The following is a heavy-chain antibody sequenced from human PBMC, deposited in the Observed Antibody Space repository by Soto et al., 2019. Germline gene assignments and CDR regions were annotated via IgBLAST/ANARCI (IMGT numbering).Heavy chain of an antibody. CDR2: ISAYNGNT. J-gene: IGHJ6*03. CDR3: ARGGVDYGDYVPLYYYYYYMDV. CDR1: GYTFTSYG. V-gene: IGHV1-18*01. D-gene: IGHD4-17*01. Sequence: GASVKVSCKASGYTFTSYGISWVRQAPGQGLEWMGWISAYNGNTSYAQKLQGRVTMTRNTSISTAYMELSSLRSEDTAVYYCARGGVDYGDYVPLYYYYYYMDVWGKGTTVTVSS.